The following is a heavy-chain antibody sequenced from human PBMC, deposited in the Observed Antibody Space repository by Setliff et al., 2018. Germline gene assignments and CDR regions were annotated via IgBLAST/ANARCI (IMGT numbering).Heavy chain of an antibody. J-gene: IGHJ4*02. CDR1: GYAFNNYG. D-gene: IGHD3-22*01. CDR3: ARINFYVSSGYYYAPDY. Sequence: ASVKVSCKASGYAFNNYGIAWVRQAPGQGLEWMGWINAYNGNTFYAPKLQDRVTMTTDTSTSTAYMELKSLRSDDTAVYYCARINFYVSSGYYYAPDYWGQGTLVTVSS. V-gene: IGHV1-18*01. CDR2: INAYNGNT.